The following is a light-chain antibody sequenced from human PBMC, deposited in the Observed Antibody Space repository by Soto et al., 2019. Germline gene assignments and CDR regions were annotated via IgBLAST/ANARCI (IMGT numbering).Light chain of an antibody. CDR3: QQYGSSPYT. CDR1: QSVSNNY. Sequence: EIVLTQSPGTLSLSPGERATLSCRASQSVSNNYLAWYQQKPVQAPRLLIYGASSRATGIPDRFSGSGSGTDFTLTISRLETEDFAVYYCQQYGSSPYTFGQGTQLEIK. J-gene: IGKJ2*01. CDR2: GAS. V-gene: IGKV3-20*01.